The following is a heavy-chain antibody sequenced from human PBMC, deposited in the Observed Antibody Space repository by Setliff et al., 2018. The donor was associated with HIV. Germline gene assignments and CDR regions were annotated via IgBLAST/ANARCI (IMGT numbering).Heavy chain of an antibody. CDR3: ARHRPWEVDVFDI. CDR1: GGSMRNYY. V-gene: IGHV4-59*08. J-gene: IGHJ3*02. Sequence: SETLSLTCSVSGGSMRNYYWSWIRQPPRKGLEWVGYISYNGITTYNPSLKSRVTISVDTSKNQFSLKLTSVTAADTAVYYCARHRPWEVDVFDIRGQGTMVTVSS. D-gene: IGHD1-26*01. CDR2: ISYNGIT.